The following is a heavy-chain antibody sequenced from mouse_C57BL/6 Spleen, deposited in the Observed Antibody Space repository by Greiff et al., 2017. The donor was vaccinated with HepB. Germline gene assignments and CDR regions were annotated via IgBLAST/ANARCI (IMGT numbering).Heavy chain of an antibody. Sequence: QVQLQQPGAELVKPGASVKLSCKASGYTFTTYPMEWMKQNHGKSLEWIGMFHPNNDNTKYNEKFKGKATLTVEKSSSTVYLELSRLTSDDSADYYGARGVLRGYCGVWGTGTTVTVSA. CDR3: ARGVLRGYCGV. J-gene: IGHJ1*03. D-gene: IGHD1-1*01. CDR2: FHPNNDNT. V-gene: IGHV1-47*01. CDR1: GYTFTTYP.